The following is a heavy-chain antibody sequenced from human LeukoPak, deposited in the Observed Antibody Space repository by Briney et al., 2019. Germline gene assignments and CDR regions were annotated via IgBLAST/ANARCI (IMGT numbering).Heavy chain of an antibody. D-gene: IGHD1-26*01. CDR1: GGSITSYY. V-gene: IGHV4-59*01. Sequence: PSETLSLTCTVSGGSITSYYWSWIRQPPGKGLEWIGYMYYSGNTNYNPSLKSRVTISVDTARSQVSLKVISVTAVDTAVYYCAGSHGATCFDHWGQGALVTVSS. CDR3: AGSHGATCFDH. CDR2: MYYSGNT. J-gene: IGHJ4*02.